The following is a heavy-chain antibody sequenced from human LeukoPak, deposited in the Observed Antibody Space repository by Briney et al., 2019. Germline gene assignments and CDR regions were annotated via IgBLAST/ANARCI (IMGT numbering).Heavy chain of an antibody. Sequence: ASVKVSCKASGYTFTSYGISWVRQAPGQGLEWMGWISAYNGNTNYAQKLQGRVTMTTDTSTSTAYVELRSLRSDDTAVYYCARAGAGGIVVVPAALLVDYWGQGTLVTVSS. CDR3: ARAGAGGIVVVPAALLVDY. CDR1: GYTFTSYG. CDR2: ISAYNGNT. D-gene: IGHD2-2*01. J-gene: IGHJ4*02. V-gene: IGHV1-18*04.